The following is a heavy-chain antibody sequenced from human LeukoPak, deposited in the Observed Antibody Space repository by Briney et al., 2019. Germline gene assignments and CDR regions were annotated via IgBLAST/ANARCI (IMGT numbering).Heavy chain of an antibody. CDR1: GFTFSNFW. Sequence: GGSLRLSCTASGFTFSNFWMGWVRQAPGKGLEWVANIKQDETEKFYLGSVKGRFTISRDNAKNSLYLQMNSLRAEDTAVYYCARDLYGDYVFDYWGQGTLVTVSS. CDR2: IKQDETEK. V-gene: IGHV3-7*01. D-gene: IGHD4-17*01. J-gene: IGHJ4*02. CDR3: ARDLYGDYVFDY.